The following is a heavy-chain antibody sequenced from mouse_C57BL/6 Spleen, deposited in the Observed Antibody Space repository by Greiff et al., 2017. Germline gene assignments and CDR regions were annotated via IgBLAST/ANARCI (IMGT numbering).Heavy chain of an antibody. CDR1: GFTFSSYG. J-gene: IGHJ4*01. CDR2: ISSGGSYT. V-gene: IGHV5-6*01. CDR3: ARHLNGRYAMDY. Sequence: EVQLVESGGDLVKPGGSLKLSCAASGFTFSSYGMSWVRQTPDKRLEWVATISSGGSYTYYPDSVKGRFTISRYNAKNTLYLQMSSLKSEDTAMYYCARHLNGRYAMDYWGQGTSVTVSS.